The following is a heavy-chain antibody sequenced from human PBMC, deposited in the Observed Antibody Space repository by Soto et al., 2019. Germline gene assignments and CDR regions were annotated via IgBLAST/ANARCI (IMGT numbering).Heavy chain of an antibody. J-gene: IGHJ5*02. Sequence: EVQLLESGGGLVQPGGSLRLSCAASGFTFSSYAMSWVRQAPGKGLEWVSAISGSGGSTYYADSVKGRFTISRDNSKNTLYLQMNSLRAEDTAVYYCARAGSVAGTIATDPNWFDPWGQGTLVTVSS. CDR1: GFTFSSYA. V-gene: IGHV3-23*01. D-gene: IGHD3-10*01. CDR3: ARAGSVAGTIATDPNWFDP. CDR2: ISGSGGST.